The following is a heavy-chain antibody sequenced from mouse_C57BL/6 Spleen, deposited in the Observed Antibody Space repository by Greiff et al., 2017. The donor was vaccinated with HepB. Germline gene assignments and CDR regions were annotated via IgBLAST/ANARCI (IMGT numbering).Heavy chain of an antibody. CDR3: AKNAGLGQYCDV. D-gene: IGHD4-1*01. J-gene: IGHJ1*03. V-gene: IGHV2-5*01. CDR2: IWRGGST. Sequence: VKLVESGPGLVQPSQSLSITCTVSGFSLTSYGVHWVRQSPGKGLEWLGVIWRGGSTDYNAAFMSRLSITKDNSKSQVFFKMNRLQADDTAIYYWAKNAGLGQYCDVWGTGTTVTVSS. CDR1: GFSLTSYG.